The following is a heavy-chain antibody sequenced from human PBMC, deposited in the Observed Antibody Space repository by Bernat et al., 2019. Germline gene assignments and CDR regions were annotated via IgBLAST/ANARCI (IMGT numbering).Heavy chain of an antibody. CDR1: GYTFTSYG. V-gene: IGHV1-69*13. CDR2: IIPIFGTA. D-gene: IGHD6-13*01. CDR3: ARAQIYSSSWYYFDY. J-gene: IGHJ4*01. Sequence: QVQLVQSGAEVKKPGASVRVSCKASGYTFTSYGFSWVRQAPGQGLEWMGGIIPIFGTANYAQKFQGRVTITADESTSTAYMELSSLRSEDTAVYYCARAQIYSSSWYYFDYWGHGTLVTVSS.